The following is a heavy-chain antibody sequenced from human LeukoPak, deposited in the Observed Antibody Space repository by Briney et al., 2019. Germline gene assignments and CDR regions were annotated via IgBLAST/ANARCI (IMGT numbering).Heavy chain of an antibody. CDR3: ANLSFYYDSSGYYLSQVKRKYFQH. CDR1: GGSFSGYY. CDR2: IIHSGST. D-gene: IGHD3-22*01. V-gene: IGHV4-34*12. J-gene: IGHJ1*01. Sequence: SETLSLTCAVYGGSFSGYYWSWIRQPPGKGLEWIGEIIHSGSTNYNPSLKSRVTISVDTSKNQFSLKLSSVTAADTAVYYCANLSFYYDSSGYYLSQVKRKYFQHWGQGTLVTVSS.